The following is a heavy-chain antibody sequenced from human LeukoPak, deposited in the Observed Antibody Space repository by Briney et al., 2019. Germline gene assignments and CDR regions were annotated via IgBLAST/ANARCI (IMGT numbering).Heavy chain of an antibody. J-gene: IGHJ1*01. CDR1: GFTFSDYT. D-gene: IGHD6-13*01. CDR3: ATDLPDSSSWTLLH. V-gene: IGHV3-21*01. CDR2: ISSSSTYI. Sequence: GGSLRLSCAASGFTFSDYTLNWVRQAPGKGLEWVSSISSSSTYIYYADSVKGRFTISRDNAKNSLYLQMDSLRAEDTAMYYCATDLPDSSSWTLLHWRQGILATVSS.